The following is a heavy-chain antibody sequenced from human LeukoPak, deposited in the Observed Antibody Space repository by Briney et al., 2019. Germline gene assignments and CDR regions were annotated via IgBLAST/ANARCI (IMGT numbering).Heavy chain of an antibody. CDR2: ISAYNGNT. J-gene: IGHJ4*02. CDR1: GYTFTSYG. CDR3: ARGGVYYDSSGYFDY. D-gene: IGHD3-22*01. Sequence: ASVKVSCKASGYTFTSYGISWVRQAPGQGLEWMGWISAYNGNTNYAQKLQGRVTMTTDTSTSTAYMELRSLRSDDTAVYYCARGGVYYDSSGYFDYWGQGTLVTVSS. V-gene: IGHV1-18*01.